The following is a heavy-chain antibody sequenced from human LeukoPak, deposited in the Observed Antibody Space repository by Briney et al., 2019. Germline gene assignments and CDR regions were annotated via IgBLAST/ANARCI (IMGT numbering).Heavy chain of an antibody. CDR3: ATASPKLRWPNMDV. CDR2: FDPEDGET. V-gene: IGHV1-24*01. D-gene: IGHD4-23*01. CDR1: GYTLTELS. J-gene: IGHJ6*03. Sequence: ASVKVSCKVSGYTLTELSMHWVRQAPGKGLEWMGGFDPEDGETIYAQKFQGRVTMTEDTSTDTAYMELSSLRSEDTAVYYCATASPKLRWPNMDVWGKGTTVTVSS.